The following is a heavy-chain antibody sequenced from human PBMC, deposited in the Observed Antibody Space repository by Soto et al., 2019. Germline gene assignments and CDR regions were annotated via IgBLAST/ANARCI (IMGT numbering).Heavy chain of an antibody. Sequence: SETLSLTCTVSGGSISSSSYYWGWIRQPPGKGLEWIGSIYYSGSTYYNPSLKSRVTISVDTSKNQFSLKLSSVTAADTAVYYCARGQYSYGSYYYYYYGMDVWGQGTTVTVSS. V-gene: IGHV4-39*01. CDR1: GGSISSSSYY. D-gene: IGHD5-18*01. CDR2: IYYSGST. J-gene: IGHJ6*02. CDR3: ARGQYSYGSYYYYYYGMDV.